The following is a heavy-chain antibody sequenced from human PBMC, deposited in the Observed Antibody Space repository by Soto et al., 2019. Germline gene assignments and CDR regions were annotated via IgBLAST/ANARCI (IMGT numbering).Heavy chain of an antibody. J-gene: IGHJ6*02. Sequence: GGSLRLSCAASGFTFTNFWMSWVRQAPGKGLEWVANIEGDGSVKNYLDSVRGRVTISRDNAKNSIHLQMSSLRAEDTAVYYCVRDGCVIRRCDIYGMDVSGQVSTGTFSS. D-gene: IGHD3-9*01. V-gene: IGHV3-7*03. CDR2: IEGDGSVK. CDR1: GFTFTNFW. CDR3: VRDGCVIRRCDIYGMDV.